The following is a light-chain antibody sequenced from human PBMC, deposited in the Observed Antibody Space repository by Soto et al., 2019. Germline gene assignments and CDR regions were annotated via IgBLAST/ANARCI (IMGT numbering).Light chain of an antibody. CDR1: QSLVETDGNTY. CDR2: KVS. J-gene: IGKJ1*01. CDR3: MQALQTAWT. Sequence: DVVMTQSPLSLPVTLGQPASISCRSSQSLVETDGNTYLNWFQQRPGQSPRRLIYKVSNRDSGVPDRFSGSGSGTDFTLKISRVEAEDVGVYYCMQALQTAWTFGQGTKVDIK. V-gene: IGKV2-30*01.